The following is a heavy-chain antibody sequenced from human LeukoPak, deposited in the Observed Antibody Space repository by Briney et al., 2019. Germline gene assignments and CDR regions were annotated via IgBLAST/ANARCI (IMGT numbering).Heavy chain of an antibody. CDR1: GFTFSSDA. J-gene: IGHJ6*04. CDR2: ISYDGSNK. V-gene: IGHV3-30*04. D-gene: IGHD3-3*01. Sequence: GRSLRLSCAASGFTFSSDAMHWVRQAPGEGLEWVAVISYDGSNKYYADSVKGRFTISRDNSKNTLYLQMNSLRAEDTAVYYCARGSGFYGMDVWGKGTTVTVSS. CDR3: ARGSGFYGMDV.